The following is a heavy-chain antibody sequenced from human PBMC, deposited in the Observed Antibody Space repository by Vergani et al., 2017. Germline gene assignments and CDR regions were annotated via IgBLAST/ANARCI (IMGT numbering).Heavy chain of an antibody. V-gene: IGHV4-34*01. CDR3: ARGNWNDRLFDY. CDR2: INDNGYT. Sequence: QVHLQQWGTGLLKPSETLSLTCEVQGESFSGHYWSWIRQPPGKGLEWIGEINDNGYTNYNPLFESRVIVSADTSKNQFSLKLSSVTAADTAVYYCARGNWNDRLFDYWGQGTLVTVSS. J-gene: IGHJ4*02. CDR1: GESFSGHY. D-gene: IGHD1-1*01.